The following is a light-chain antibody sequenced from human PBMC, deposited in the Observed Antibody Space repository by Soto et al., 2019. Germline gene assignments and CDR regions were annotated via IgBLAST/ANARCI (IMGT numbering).Light chain of an antibody. J-gene: IGKJ4*01. V-gene: IGKV3-11*01. CDR1: QSVSSY. CDR3: QQRSIWPLT. CDR2: GAS. Sequence: EFVLTQSPATLSLSPGERATLSCRASQSVSSYLAWYQQKPGQAPRLLIDGASTRATGIPARFSGSRSGTDFTLTISSLEPEDFAVYYCQQRSIWPLTFGGGTKVDIK.